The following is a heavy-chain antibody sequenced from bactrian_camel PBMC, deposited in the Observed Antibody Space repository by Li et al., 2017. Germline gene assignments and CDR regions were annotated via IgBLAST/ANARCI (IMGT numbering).Heavy chain of an antibody. J-gene: IGHJ4*01. CDR3: AAKQSDCWSGSWSANSY. CDR2: ISDGGGA. V-gene: IGHV3S53*01. D-gene: IGHD3*01. CDR1: VYRYSKKC. Sequence: HVQLVESGGGSVQVGGSLRLTCTASVYRYSKKCFVWFRQAPGKERERVASISDGGGARQKYADSVRGRFTISKDNAKEMLYLQMNNLTPEDTALYYCAAKQSDCWSGSWSANSYWGHGTQVTVS.